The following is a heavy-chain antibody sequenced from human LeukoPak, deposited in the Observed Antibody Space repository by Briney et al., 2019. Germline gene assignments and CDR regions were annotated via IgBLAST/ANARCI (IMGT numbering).Heavy chain of an antibody. J-gene: IGHJ4*02. D-gene: IGHD3-9*01. Sequence: GGSLRLSCAASGFTFSSYAMHWVRQAPGKGLEWVAVISYDGSNKYYADSVKGRFTISRDNSKNTLYLQMNSLRAEDTAVYYCAGAGYFDWLLYPELDYWGQGTLVTVSS. CDR3: AGAGYFDWLLYPELDY. CDR2: ISYDGSNK. CDR1: GFTFSSYA. V-gene: IGHV3-30*04.